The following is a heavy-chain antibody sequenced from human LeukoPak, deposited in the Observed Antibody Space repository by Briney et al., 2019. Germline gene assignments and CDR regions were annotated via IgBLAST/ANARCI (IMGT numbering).Heavy chain of an antibody. V-gene: IGHV3-23*01. CDR1: GFTFNNYA. J-gene: IGHJ4*02. Sequence: GGSLRLSCAASGFTFNNYAMTWVRQAPGKGLEWVSSISGSGGTTYYADSVKGRFTIARDNSKNTLFLQMSSLRAEDTAVYYCAKGLSSGPGRFDYWGQGTLVTVSS. D-gene: IGHD6-19*01. CDR2: ISGSGGTT. CDR3: AKGLSSGPGRFDY.